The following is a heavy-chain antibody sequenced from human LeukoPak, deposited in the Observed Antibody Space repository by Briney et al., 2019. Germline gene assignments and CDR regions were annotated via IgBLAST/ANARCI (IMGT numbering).Heavy chain of an antibody. CDR2: IIPIFGTA. J-gene: IGHJ4*02. Sequence: SVKVSCKASVCTFSSYAISWVRQAPGQGLEWMGGIIPIFGTANYAQKFQGRVTITADESTSTAYMELSSLRSEETAVYYCARVSRGYSGYDYPYWGQGTLVTVSS. CDR3: ARVSRGYSGYDYPY. D-gene: IGHD5-12*01. V-gene: IGHV1-69*13. CDR1: VCTFSSYA.